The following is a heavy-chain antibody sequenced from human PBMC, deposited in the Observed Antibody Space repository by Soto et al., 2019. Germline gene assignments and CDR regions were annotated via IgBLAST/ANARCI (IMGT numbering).Heavy chain of an antibody. V-gene: IGHV3-7*05. Sequence: GGSLRLSCAASGFTFSSYWMSWVRQAPGKGLEWVANIKQDGSEKYYVDSVKGRFTISRDNAKNSLYLQMNSLRAEDTAVYYCARELGDGYNYFFDYYYGMDVWGQGTTVTVSS. J-gene: IGHJ6*02. CDR2: IKQDGSEK. CDR1: GFTFSSYW. CDR3: ARELGDGYNYFFDYYYGMDV. D-gene: IGHD5-12*01.